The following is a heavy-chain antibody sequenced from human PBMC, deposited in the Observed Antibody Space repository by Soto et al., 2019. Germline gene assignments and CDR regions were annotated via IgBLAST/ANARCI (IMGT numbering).Heavy chain of an antibody. V-gene: IGHV1-69*13. D-gene: IGHD3-9*01. CDR1: GGTFSSYA. CDR2: IIPIFGTA. J-gene: IGHJ5*02. CDR3: ARDNPYYDILTGYPFDP. Sequence: AASVKVSCKASGGTFSSYAISWVRQAPGQGLEWMGGIIPIFGTANYAQKFQGRVTITADESTSTAYMELSSLRSEDTAVYYCARDNPYYDILTGYPFDPWGQGTLVTVSS.